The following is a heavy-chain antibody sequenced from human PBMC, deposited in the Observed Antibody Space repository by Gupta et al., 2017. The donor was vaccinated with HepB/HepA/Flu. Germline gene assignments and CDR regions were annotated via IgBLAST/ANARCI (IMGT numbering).Heavy chain of an antibody. CDR1: GDRVSSNSAA. CDR3: ARDPLDNVVYSAFDI. D-gene: IGHD2-8*01. Sequence: QVQLQQSGPGLVRPSQTLSLTCAISGDRVSSNSAAWNWVRQSPSRGLEWLGRTYYRSKWYNNYAASVKSRITITPDTSKNQFSLQLNSLNPEDTAVYYCARDPLDNVVYSAFDIWGQGTKVTVS. V-gene: IGHV6-1*01. CDR2: TYYRSKWYN. J-gene: IGHJ3*02.